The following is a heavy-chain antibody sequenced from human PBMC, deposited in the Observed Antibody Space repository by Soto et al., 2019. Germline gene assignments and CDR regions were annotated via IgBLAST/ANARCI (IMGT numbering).Heavy chain of an antibody. CDR2: TRNKANSYTT. CDR3: ATIGIAVGGTPDY. D-gene: IGHD6-19*01. Sequence: EVQLVESEGGLVQPGGSLRLSCAASGFTFSDHYMDWVRQAAGKGLEWVGRTRNKANSYTTEYAASVKGRFTISRDDSKNSLYLQMNSLKTEDTAVYYCATIGIAVGGTPDYWSQGTLVTVSS. V-gene: IGHV3-72*01. CDR1: GFTFSDHY. J-gene: IGHJ4*02.